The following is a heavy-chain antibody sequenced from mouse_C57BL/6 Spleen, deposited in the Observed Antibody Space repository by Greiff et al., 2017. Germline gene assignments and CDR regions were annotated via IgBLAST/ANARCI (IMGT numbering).Heavy chain of an antibody. J-gene: IGHJ4*01. CDR3: ARELRLYYARDY. CDR2: INPSSGYT. D-gene: IGHD2-4*01. CDR1: GYTFTSYW. Sequence: QVQLQQSGAELAKPGASVKLSCKASGYTFTSYWMHWVKQRPGQGLEWIGYINPSSGYTEYNQKFQDKATMTADKSSSTAYMQLSSLTYEDSAVYYCARELRLYYARDYWGQGTSVTVSS. V-gene: IGHV1-7*01.